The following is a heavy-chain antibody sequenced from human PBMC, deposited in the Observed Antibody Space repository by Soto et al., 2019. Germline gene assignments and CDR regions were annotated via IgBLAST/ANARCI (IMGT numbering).Heavy chain of an antibody. D-gene: IGHD3-22*01. CDR1: GFTLSSYW. V-gene: IGHV3-23*01. CDR3: AKSPGMYYYDSSGYYHYDY. J-gene: IGHJ4*02. CDR2: ISGSGVST. Sequence: GGSLRLSCAASGFTLSSYWMHWVRQAPGKGLEWVSAISGSGVSTNYADSVKGRFTISRDNSKNTLCLQMNSLRAEDTAVYYCAKSPGMYYYDSSGYYHYDYWGQGTLVTVSS.